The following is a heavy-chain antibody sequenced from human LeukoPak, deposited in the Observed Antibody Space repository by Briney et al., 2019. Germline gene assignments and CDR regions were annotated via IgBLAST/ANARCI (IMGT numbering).Heavy chain of an antibody. V-gene: IGHV4-61*01. CDR3: ARDRTEQLARGFDP. CDR2: IYYSGST. D-gene: IGHD6-13*01. CDR1: GGSISSSSYY. J-gene: IGHJ5*02. Sequence: SETLSLTCTVSGGSISSSSYYWGWIRQPPGKGLEWIGYIYYSGSTNYNPSLKSRVTISVDTSKNQFSLKLSSVTAADTAVYYCARDRTEQLARGFDPWGQGTLVTVSS.